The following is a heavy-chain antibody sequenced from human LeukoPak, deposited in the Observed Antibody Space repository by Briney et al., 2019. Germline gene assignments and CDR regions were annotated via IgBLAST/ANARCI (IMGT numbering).Heavy chain of an antibody. Sequence: ASVKVSCKASGYSFADSYMHWVRQAPGQGLEWMGWIKPNSGDTRSAQKFQGRVTMTRDTSISTAYMELSSLRYDDTAVYYCATNILVRDIINWFDPWGQGTLVTVSS. CDR1: GYSFADSY. CDR2: IKPNSGDT. J-gene: IGHJ5*02. CDR3: ATNILVRDIINWFDP. D-gene: IGHD3-10*01. V-gene: IGHV1-2*02.